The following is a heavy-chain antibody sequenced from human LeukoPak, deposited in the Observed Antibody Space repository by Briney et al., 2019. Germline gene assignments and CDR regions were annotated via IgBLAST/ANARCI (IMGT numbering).Heavy chain of an antibody. Sequence: GGSLRLSCAASGFTLSTFEMNWVRQAPGKGLEWVSYISDSGSTTYYAESVTGRFTISRDNAKNSLNLQMNTLTVEDTAIYYSARRLLTGGVTDFFDFWGQGALVTVSS. CDR3: ARRLLTGGVTDFFDF. CDR2: ISDSGSTT. V-gene: IGHV3-48*03. J-gene: IGHJ4*02. CDR1: GFTLSTFE. D-gene: IGHD2-21*02.